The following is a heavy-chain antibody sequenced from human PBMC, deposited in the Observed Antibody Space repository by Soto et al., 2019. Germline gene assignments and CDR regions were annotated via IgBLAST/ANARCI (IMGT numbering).Heavy chain of an antibody. V-gene: IGHV3-30*18. Sequence: QVQLVESGGGVVQPGRSLRLSCAASGFTFSSYGMHWVRQAPGKGLEWVAVISYDGSNKDYADSVKGRFTISRDNSKNTLYLQMNSLRAEDTAVYYCAKLRGSSSSEYFQHWGQGTLVTVSS. D-gene: IGHD6-13*01. J-gene: IGHJ1*01. CDR3: AKLRGSSSSEYFQH. CDR1: GFTFSSYG. CDR2: ISYDGSNK.